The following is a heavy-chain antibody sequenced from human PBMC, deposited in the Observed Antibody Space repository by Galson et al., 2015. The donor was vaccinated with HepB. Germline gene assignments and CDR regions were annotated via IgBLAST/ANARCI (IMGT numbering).Heavy chain of an antibody. Sequence: SLRLSCAASGFTFSSYGMHWVRQAPGKGLEWVAVISYDGSNKYYADSVKGRFTISRDNSKNTLYLQMNSLRAEDTAVYYCATDGRYFAWLFPPVDYWGQGTLVTVSS. J-gene: IGHJ4*02. CDR2: ISYDGSNK. CDR1: GFTFSSYG. CDR3: ATDGRYFAWLFPPVDY. V-gene: IGHV3-30*03. D-gene: IGHD3-9*01.